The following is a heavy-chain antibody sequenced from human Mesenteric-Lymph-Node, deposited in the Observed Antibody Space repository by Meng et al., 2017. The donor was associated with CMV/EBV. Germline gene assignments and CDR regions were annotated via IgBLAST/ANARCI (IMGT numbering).Heavy chain of an antibody. CDR1: GGSISSGEYY. D-gene: IGHD6-25*01. CDR3: ALMIAAATNWFDP. Sequence: TGAGGSISSGEYYWTWIRQPPGKGLEWIGYIYYSGSTYYNPSLKSRVTISIDTSKNQFSLRLSSVIAADTAVYYCALMIAAATNWFDPWGQGTLVTVSS. V-gene: IGHV4-30-4*08. CDR2: IYYSGST. J-gene: IGHJ5*02.